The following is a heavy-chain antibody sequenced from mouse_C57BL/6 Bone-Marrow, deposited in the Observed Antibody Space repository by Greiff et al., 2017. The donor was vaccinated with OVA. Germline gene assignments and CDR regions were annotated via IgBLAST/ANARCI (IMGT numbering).Heavy chain of an antibody. CDR1: EYEFPSHD. V-gene: IGHV5-2*01. Sequence: DVKLQESGGGLVQPGESLKLSCESNEYEFPSHDMSWVRKTPEKRLELVAAINSDGGSTYYPAPMARRFIISSKNTTKTLYLQMSSRRSEDTALYYCASYYDYDDYAMDYWGQGTSVTVSS. CDR3: ASYYDYDDYAMDY. CDR2: INSDGGST. D-gene: IGHD2-4*01. J-gene: IGHJ4*01.